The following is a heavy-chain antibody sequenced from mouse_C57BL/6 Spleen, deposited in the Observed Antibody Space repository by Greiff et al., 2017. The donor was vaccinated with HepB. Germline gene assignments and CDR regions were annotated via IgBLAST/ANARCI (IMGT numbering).Heavy chain of an antibody. CDR3: ARIGPSGAMDY. CDR2: IYPGDGDT. D-gene: IGHD2-14*01. CDR1: GYAFSSSW. Sequence: QVQLQQSGPELVKPGASVKISCKASGYAFSSSWMNWVKQRPGKGLEWIGRIYPGDGDTNYNGKFKGKATLTADKSSSTAYMQLSSLTSEDSAVYFCARIGPSGAMDYWGQGTSVTVSS. V-gene: IGHV1-82*01. J-gene: IGHJ4*01.